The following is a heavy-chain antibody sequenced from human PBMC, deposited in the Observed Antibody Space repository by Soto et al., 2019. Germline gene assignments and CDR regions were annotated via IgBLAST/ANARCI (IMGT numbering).Heavy chain of an antibody. V-gene: IGHV3-23*01. CDR1: GFTFSTYA. J-gene: IGHJ6*02. Sequence: GGSLRLSCAASGFTFSTYAMTWVRQAPGKGLEWVSSISDSGGRTHYADSVKGRFTISRDNSKNTLYLQMNSLRVDDTAVYYCAKDLGYCSSSTCQPPYGMDVWGQGTTVT. CDR3: AKDLGYCSSSTCQPPYGMDV. CDR2: ISDSGGRT. D-gene: IGHD2-2*03.